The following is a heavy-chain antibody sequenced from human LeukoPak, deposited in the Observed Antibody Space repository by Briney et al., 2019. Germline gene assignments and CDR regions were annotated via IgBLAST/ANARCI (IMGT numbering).Heavy chain of an antibody. V-gene: IGHV1-46*01. J-gene: IGHJ6*02. Sequence: GASVKVSCKASRYTFTSYYMHWVRQAPGQGLEWMGIINPSGGSTSYAQKFQGRVTMTRDTSTSTVYMELSSLRSEDTAVYYCARDPSITIFGVDLYYYGMDVWGQGTTVTVSS. D-gene: IGHD3-3*01. CDR2: INPSGGST. CDR3: ARDPSITIFGVDLYYYGMDV. CDR1: RYTFTSYY.